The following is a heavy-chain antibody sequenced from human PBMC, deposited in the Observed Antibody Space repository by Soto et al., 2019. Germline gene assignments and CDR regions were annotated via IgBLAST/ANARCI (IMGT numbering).Heavy chain of an antibody. CDR2: IYWDDDK. J-gene: IGHJ5*02. CDR1: GFSLSTSGVG. CDR3: AHRPPLVVPAAMNWFDP. D-gene: IGHD2-2*01. Sequence: QITLKESGPTLVKPTQTLTLTCTFSGFSLSTSGVGVGWIRQPPGKALEWLALIYWDDDKRYSPSLKSRLTITKDTSKNQVVLTMTNMDPVDTATYYCAHRPPLVVPAAMNWFDPWGQGTLVTVSS. V-gene: IGHV2-5*02.